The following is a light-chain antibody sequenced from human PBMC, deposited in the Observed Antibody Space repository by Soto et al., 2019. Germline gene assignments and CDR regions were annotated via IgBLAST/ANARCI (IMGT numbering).Light chain of an antibody. Sequence: DIQMTQSPSSLSASVGDRVTITCQASQHINNYLNWFQHKPAKAPKLLISDASSLETGVPSRFSGSGSGTDFTFTISSLLPEDIATYYCQQYESFPPTFGQGTKLEIK. V-gene: IGKV1-33*01. CDR1: QHINNY. J-gene: IGKJ2*01. CDR2: DAS. CDR3: QQYESFPPT.